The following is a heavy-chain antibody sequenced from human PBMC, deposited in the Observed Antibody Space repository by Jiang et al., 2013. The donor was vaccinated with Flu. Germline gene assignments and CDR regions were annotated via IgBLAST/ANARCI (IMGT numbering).Heavy chain of an antibody. D-gene: IGHD2/OR15-2a*01. CDR3: ATQGNHRSDY. J-gene: IGHJ4*02. CDR1: SDLFRSHDW. CDR2: IHQGGHT. Sequence: PGLVKPSGTLSLTCDVSSDLFRSHDWWSWVRQPPGKGPEWIGEIHQGGHTNIIPSLKSRVTISLDESKNQIFLNMNSVTAADTAVYYCATQGNHRSDYWGQGALVTVSS. V-gene: IGHV4-4*02.